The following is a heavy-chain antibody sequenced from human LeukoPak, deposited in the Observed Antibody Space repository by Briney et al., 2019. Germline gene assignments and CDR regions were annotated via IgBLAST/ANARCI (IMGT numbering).Heavy chain of an antibody. CDR3: ASGYGSAGSCHNFDY. Sequence: PGGSLRLSCAASGFTFSTYSMNWVRQAPGKGLEWVSYISSTSGTIYYADSVKGRFTISRDNAKSSLYLQMNSLRAEDTAVYYCASGYGSAGSCHNFDYWGQGTLVTVSS. J-gene: IGHJ4*02. D-gene: IGHD2-15*01. V-gene: IGHV3-48*01. CDR2: ISSTSGTI. CDR1: GFTFSTYS.